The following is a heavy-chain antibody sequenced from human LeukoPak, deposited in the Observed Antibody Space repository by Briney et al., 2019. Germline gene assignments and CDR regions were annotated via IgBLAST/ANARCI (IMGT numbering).Heavy chain of an antibody. J-gene: IGHJ4*02. V-gene: IGHV3-15*01. CDR2: IKSKTDGGTT. CDR1: GFTVSSNY. CDR3: AKEGEELLWFGELRD. Sequence: GGSLRLSCAASGFTVSSNYMSWVRQAPGKGLEWVGRIKSKTDGGTTDYAAPVKGRFTISRDDSKNTLYLQMNSLRAEDTAVYYCAKEGEELLWFGELRDWGQGTLVTVSS. D-gene: IGHD3-10*01.